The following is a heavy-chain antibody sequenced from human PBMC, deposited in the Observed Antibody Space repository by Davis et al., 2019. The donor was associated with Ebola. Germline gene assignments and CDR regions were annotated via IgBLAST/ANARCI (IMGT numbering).Heavy chain of an antibody. J-gene: IGHJ4*02. V-gene: IGHV4-31*11. CDR1: GDSIGSSDNY. Sequence: PSETLSFTCAFSGDSIGSSDNYWAWIRQYPGKGLEWIGYIYNSWNTLYNPSLKSRVTISVDTSKNHFSLRLTSVTAADTAVYYCGGAWDWGQGTLVTVSS. D-gene: IGHD1-26*01. CDR3: GGAWD. CDR2: IYNSWNT.